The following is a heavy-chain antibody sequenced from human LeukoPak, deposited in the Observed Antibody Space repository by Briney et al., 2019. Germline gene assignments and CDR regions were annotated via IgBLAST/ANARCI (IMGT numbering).Heavy chain of an antibody. D-gene: IGHD6-13*01. Sequence: SETLSLTCTVSGGSISSYYWSWIRQPAGKGLEWIGRIYTSGSTNYNPSLKSRVTMSVDTSKNQFSLKLSSVTAADTAVYYCAREGYSSSRYRPSYFDYWGQGTLVTVSS. V-gene: IGHV4-4*07. CDR3: AREGYSSSRYRPSYFDY. CDR2: IYTSGST. J-gene: IGHJ4*02. CDR1: GGSISSYY.